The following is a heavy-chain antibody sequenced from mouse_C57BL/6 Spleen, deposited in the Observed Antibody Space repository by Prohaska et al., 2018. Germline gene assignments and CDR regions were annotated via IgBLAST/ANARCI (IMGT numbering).Heavy chain of an antibody. CDR2: INPNNGGT. CDR3: ARGGLTSFAY. Sequence: HGKSLEWIGDINPNNGGTSYNQKFKGKATLTVDKSSSTAYMELRSLTSEDSAVYYCARGGLTSFAYWDQGTLVTVSA. J-gene: IGHJ3*01. D-gene: IGHD1-1*01. V-gene: IGHV1-26*01.